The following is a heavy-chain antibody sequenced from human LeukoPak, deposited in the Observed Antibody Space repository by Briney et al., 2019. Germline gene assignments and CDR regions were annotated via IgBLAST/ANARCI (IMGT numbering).Heavy chain of an antibody. CDR3: AREGTTVTTLYYYYGMDV. CDR1: GFTFSSYA. Sequence: GGSLRLSCAASGFTFSSYAMHWVHQAPGKGLEWVAVISYDGSNKYYADSVKGRFTISRDNSKNTLYLQMNSLRAEDTAVYYCAREGTTVTTLYYYYGMDVWGQGTTVTVSS. V-gene: IGHV3-30-3*01. CDR2: ISYDGSNK. J-gene: IGHJ6*02. D-gene: IGHD4-17*01.